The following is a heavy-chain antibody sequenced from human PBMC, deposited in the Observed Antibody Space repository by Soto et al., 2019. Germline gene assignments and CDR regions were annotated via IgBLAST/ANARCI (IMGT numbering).Heavy chain of an antibody. J-gene: IGHJ4*02. CDR2: IHGTRSII. D-gene: IGHD3-16*01. Sequence: EVQLVESGGGLVQPGGSLRLSCEVSGFTFSIHAMNWVRQAPGKGLEWVAYIHGTRSIIYYADSVKGRFTISRDNAKNSLFLQMXXXXXEDTAVYYCARDARNADYDYWGQGTLVTVSS. CDR1: GFTFSIHA. V-gene: IGHV3-48*01. CDR3: ARDARNADYDY.